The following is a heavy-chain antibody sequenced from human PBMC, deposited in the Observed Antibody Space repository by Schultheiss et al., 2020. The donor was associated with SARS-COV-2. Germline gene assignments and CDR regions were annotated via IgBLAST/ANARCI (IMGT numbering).Heavy chain of an antibody. D-gene: IGHD6-19*01. CDR3: ARATAVAGTEFGGFDY. Sequence: GESLKISCAASGFTFSSYAMSWVRQAPGKGLEWVSYISSSSSYTNYADSVKGRFTISRDNAKNSLYLQMNSLRAEDTAVYYCARATAVAGTEFGGFDYWGQGTLVTVSS. CDR1: GFTFSSYA. J-gene: IGHJ4*02. CDR2: ISSSSSYT. V-gene: IGHV3-21*05.